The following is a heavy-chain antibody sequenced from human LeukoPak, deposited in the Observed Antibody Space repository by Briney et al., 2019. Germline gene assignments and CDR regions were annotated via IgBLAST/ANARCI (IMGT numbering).Heavy chain of an antibody. Sequence: GGSLRLSCAASGFTFSDYYMIWIRQAPGKGLEWVSYINNSGSPIYYADSVKGRFTISRDNAKNSLYLQMNSLRAEDTAVYYCARGGFGIVARYGMDVWGQGTTVTVSS. CDR2: INNSGSPI. D-gene: IGHD2-15*01. CDR1: GFTFSDYY. J-gene: IGHJ6*02. CDR3: ARGGFGIVARYGMDV. V-gene: IGHV3-11*01.